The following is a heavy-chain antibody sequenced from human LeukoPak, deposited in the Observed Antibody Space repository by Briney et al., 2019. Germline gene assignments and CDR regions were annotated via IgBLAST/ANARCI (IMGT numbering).Heavy chain of an antibody. Sequence: GGSLRLSCAASGITFSSYGMSWVRQVPGKGLEWVSSISHTGGSPYYADSVKGRFTVSRDNSKNSLYLQMNSLRVEDTAVYHCARGRYCSGGSCYGALGYYFDYWGQGTLVTVSS. CDR1: GITFSSYG. V-gene: IGHV3-23*01. CDR2: ISHTGGSP. D-gene: IGHD2-15*01. J-gene: IGHJ4*02. CDR3: ARGRYCSGGSCYGALGYYFDY.